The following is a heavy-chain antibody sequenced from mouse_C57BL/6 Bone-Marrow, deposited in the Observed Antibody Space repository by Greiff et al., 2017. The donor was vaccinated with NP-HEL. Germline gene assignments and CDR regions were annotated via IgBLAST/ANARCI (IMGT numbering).Heavy chain of an antibody. CDR1: GYAFSSSW. CDR2: IYPGDGDT. CDR3: ARSYYYGSSYLLFDY. V-gene: IGHV1-82*01. Sequence: QVQLQQSGPELVKPGASVKISCKASGYAFSSSWMNWVKQRPGKGLEWIGRIYPGDGDTNYNGKFKGKATLTADKSSSTAYMQLSSLTSEDSAVYFCARSYYYGSSYLLFDYWGQGTTLTVSS. J-gene: IGHJ2*01. D-gene: IGHD1-1*01.